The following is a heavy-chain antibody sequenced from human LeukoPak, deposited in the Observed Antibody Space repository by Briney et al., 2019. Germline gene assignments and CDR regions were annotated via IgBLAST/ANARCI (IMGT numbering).Heavy chain of an antibody. Sequence: PGGSLRLSCAASGFTFSNAWMSWVRQAPGKGLERVGRIKSKTDGGTTDYAAPVKGRFTISRDDSKNTLYLQMNSLKTEDTAVYYCTTAPPYYDFRSGYYKVDYWGQGTLVTVSS. CDR3: TTAPPYYDFRSGYYKVDY. V-gene: IGHV3-15*01. D-gene: IGHD3-3*01. CDR1: GFTFSNAW. CDR2: IKSKTDGGTT. J-gene: IGHJ4*02.